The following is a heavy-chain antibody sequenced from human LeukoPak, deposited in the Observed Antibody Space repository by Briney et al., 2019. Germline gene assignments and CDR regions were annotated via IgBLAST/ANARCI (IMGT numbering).Heavy chain of an antibody. D-gene: IGHD2-2*01. CDR2: INPSGGST. CDR3: ARAKIEYCSSTSCPGWDY. CDR1: GYTFTSYY. V-gene: IGHV1-46*01. J-gene: IGHJ4*02. Sequence: ASVKVSCMASGYTFTSYYMHWVRQAPGQGLEWMGIINPSGGSTSNAQKFQGRVTMTRDTSTSTVYMELSSLRSEDTAVYYCARAKIEYCSSTSCPGWDYWGQGTLVTVSS.